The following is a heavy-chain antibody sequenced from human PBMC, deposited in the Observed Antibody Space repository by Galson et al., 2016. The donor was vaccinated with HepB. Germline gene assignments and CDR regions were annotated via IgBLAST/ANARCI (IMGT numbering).Heavy chain of an antibody. Sequence: SLRLSCAASGFTFSSYAMHWVRQAPGKGLEWVAVISYDGSNEYYADSVKGRFTISRDNSKNTLYLQMNSLRSEDTAVYYCARGRSTGIFDYWGQGTLVTVSS. J-gene: IGHJ4*02. V-gene: IGHV3-30-3*01. CDR2: ISYDGSNE. CDR3: ARGRSTGIFDY. D-gene: IGHD3-10*01. CDR1: GFTFSSYA.